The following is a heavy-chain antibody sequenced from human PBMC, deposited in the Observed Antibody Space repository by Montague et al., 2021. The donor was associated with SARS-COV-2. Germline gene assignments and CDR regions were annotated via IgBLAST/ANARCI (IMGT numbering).Heavy chain of an antibody. V-gene: IGHV2-5*02. CDR1: GFSLSTSGVG. D-gene: IGHD3-9*01. J-gene: IGHJ2*01. CDR3: AHKTGLRYFDWLFQTNPTGGYFDL. Sequence: PALVKPTQTLTLTCTFSGFSLSTSGVGVGWIRQPPGKALEWLALIYWDDDKRYSPSLKSRLTITKDTSKNQVVLTVTNMDPVDTATYYCAHKTGLRYFDWLFQTNPTGGYFDLWGRGTLVTVSS. CDR2: IYWDDDK.